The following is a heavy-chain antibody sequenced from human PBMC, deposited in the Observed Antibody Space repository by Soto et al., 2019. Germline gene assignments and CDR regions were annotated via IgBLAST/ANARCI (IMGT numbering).Heavy chain of an antibody. V-gene: IGHV1-2*02. CDR1: GYTFPDYY. D-gene: IGHD3-10*01. CDR3: ARGPKHTPRHINRWFVPNY. J-gene: IGHJ4*02. CDR2: INPKSGVT. Sequence: QLHLVQSGAEVKKPGASVRVSCKASGYTFPDYYIHWVRQAPGQGLEWMGWINPKSGVTNYAQKLQGRITINRDTSITTSNQELSSLRSDDKAVYHCARGPKHTPRHINRWFVPNYWAKGSLVTFSS.